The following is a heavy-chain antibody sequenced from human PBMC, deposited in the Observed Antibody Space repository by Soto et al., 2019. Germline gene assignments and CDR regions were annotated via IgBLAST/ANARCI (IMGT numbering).Heavy chain of an antibody. CDR2: ISAYNGNT. J-gene: IGHJ4*02. CDR1: GYTFTSYG. Sequence: QVQLVQSGAEVKKPGASVKVSCKASGYTFTSYGISWVRQAPGQGLEWMGWISAYNGNTNYAQKLQGRVTMTTDTATSSAYMGLRSQRSDDTAVYYCVSGGIAVVGSEFEYWGQGTMVTVSS. D-gene: IGHD6-19*01. CDR3: VSGGIAVVGSEFEY. V-gene: IGHV1-18*01.